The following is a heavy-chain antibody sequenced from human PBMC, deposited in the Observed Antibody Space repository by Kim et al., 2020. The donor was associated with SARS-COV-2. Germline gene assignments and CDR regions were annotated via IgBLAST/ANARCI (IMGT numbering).Heavy chain of an antibody. V-gene: IGHV3-30*04. CDR1: GFTLSSYA. Sequence: GGSLRLSCAASGFTLSSYAMHWVRQAPGKGLEWVAVISYDGSNKYYADSVKGRFTISRDNSKNTLYLQMNSLRAEDTAVYYCARGYCSGGSCYHSYWYF. CDR2: ISYDGSNK. CDR3: ARGYCSGGSCYHSYWYF. J-gene: IGHJ2*01. D-gene: IGHD2-15*01.